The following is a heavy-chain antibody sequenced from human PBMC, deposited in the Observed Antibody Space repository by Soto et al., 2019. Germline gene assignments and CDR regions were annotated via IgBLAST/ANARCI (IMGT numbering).Heavy chain of an antibody. V-gene: IGHV3-30*03. CDR2: ISYDGSNK. CDR3: VGGQYYFDY. D-gene: IGHD3-10*01. J-gene: IGHJ4*02. CDR1: GFPFTTYG. Sequence: QVQLVESGGGVVQPGTSLRLSCAASGFPFTTYGMHWVREAPTKGLDWVAVISYDGSNKYYADSVRGRFTISRDNSKNTLYLQMNSRRHEDTALYYCVGGQYYFDYRGQGTLVTVSS.